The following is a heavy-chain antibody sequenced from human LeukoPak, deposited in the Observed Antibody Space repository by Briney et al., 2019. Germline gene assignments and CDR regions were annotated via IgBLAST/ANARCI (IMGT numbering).Heavy chain of an antibody. CDR1: GGSISSSSYY. J-gene: IGHJ4*02. Sequence: SETLSLTGTGSGGSISSSSYYWRWIRQPPGKVLQWNGSIYYSGSTYYNPSLKSRVTISVDTSKNQFSLKLSSVTAADTAVYYCARENRGLLWFGEPPDYWGQGTLVTVPS. CDR2: IYYSGST. V-gene: IGHV4-39*01. D-gene: IGHD3-10*01. CDR3: ARENRGLLWFGEPPDY.